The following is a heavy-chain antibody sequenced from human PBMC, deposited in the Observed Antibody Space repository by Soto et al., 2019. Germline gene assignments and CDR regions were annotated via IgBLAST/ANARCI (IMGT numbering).Heavy chain of an antibody. Sequence: GGSLRLSCAASGFTFSSYAMHWVRQAPGKGLEWVAVISYDGSNKYYADSVKGRFTISRDNSKNTLYLQMNSLRAEDTAVYYCARPTRAFVDYWGQGTLVTVSS. CDR3: ARPTRAFVDY. CDR1: GFTFSSYA. J-gene: IGHJ4*02. CDR2: ISYDGSNK. V-gene: IGHV3-30-3*01.